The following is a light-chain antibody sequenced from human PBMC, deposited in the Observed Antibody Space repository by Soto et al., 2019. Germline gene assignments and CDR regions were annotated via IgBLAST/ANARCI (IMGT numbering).Light chain of an antibody. V-gene: IGKV3-15*01. Sequence: EIVMTQSPATLSVSQGESATLSCRASQSVSSNLAWYQQKPGQAPRLLIYGASTRATGIPARFSGSGSGTEFTLTISSLQSEDFEVYYCQQYNNWPLTFGGGTKVEIK. CDR3: QQYNNWPLT. CDR2: GAS. J-gene: IGKJ4*01. CDR1: QSVSSN.